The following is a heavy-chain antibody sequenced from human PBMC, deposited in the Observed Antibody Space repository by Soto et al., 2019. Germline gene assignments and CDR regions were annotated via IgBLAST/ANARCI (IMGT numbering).Heavy chain of an antibody. CDR1: GYTITSYS. J-gene: IGHJ4*02. Sequence: ASVKVSCKASGYTITSYSMHWVRQAPGQSLEWMGWISAGYDNTRYSQNLQGRVTIARDTSASTLYMELSSLRSEDTAVYYCTRESKFDTGGYYYAYWGQGTLVTVSS. V-gene: IGHV1-3*01. CDR2: ISAGYDNT. D-gene: IGHD3-22*01. CDR3: TRESKFDTGGYYYAY.